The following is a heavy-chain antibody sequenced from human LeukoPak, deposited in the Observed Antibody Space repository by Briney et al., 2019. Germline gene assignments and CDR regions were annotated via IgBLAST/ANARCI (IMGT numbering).Heavy chain of an antibody. V-gene: IGHV4-4*02. CDR1: GGSVSGSNW. Sequence: SETLSLTCGVSGGSVSGSNWWSWVRQPPGKGLEWIGEVYHLGSTNYNPSPKSRVTLSVDKSKNHLSLNLSSVTAADTAVYYCTTLMAAKGYWGQGTLVTVSS. CDR2: VYHLGST. CDR3: TTLMAAKGY. J-gene: IGHJ4*02. D-gene: IGHD5-24*01.